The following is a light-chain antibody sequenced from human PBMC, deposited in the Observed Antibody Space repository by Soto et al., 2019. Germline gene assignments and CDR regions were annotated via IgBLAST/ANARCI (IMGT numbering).Light chain of an antibody. J-gene: IGLJ2*01. CDR3: CSYAGSVV. CDR1: SSDVGNYNL. V-gene: IGLV2-23*01. CDR2: EGT. Sequence: QSALTQPASVSGSPGQSITISCTGTSSDVGNYNLVSWFQQYPGKAPKLMIYEGTKRPSGVSNRFSGSKSGNTASLTISGLQAEDEADYYCCSYAGSVVFGGGTKLTVL.